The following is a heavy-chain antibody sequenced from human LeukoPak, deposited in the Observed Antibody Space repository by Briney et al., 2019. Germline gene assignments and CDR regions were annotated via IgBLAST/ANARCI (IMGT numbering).Heavy chain of an antibody. D-gene: IGHD2-21*02. Sequence: GESLQISCQGSGYTFTSYWIGWVRQLPVKGLEGMGSIYPGGSDTKYSPSFQGQVTISVDKSTNTAYLQWKSLKASDTAMYYCARGDVVRGVSWFDSWGQGALVTVSS. CDR1: GYTFTSYW. V-gene: IGHV5-51*01. CDR3: ARGDVVRGVSWFDS. J-gene: IGHJ5*01. CDR2: IYPGGSDT.